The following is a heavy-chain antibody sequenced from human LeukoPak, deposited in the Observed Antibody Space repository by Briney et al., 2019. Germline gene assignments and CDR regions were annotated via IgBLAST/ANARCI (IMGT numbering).Heavy chain of an antibody. Sequence: SETLSLTCTVSGGSISSYHWSWIRQPPGKGLEWIGYIYYSGSTNYNPSLKSRVTISVDTSKNQFSLKLNSVTAADTAVYYCARWRTGYCFDYWGQGTLVTASS. CDR3: ARWRTGYCFDY. CDR2: IYYSGST. J-gene: IGHJ4*02. V-gene: IGHV4-59*01. D-gene: IGHD3/OR15-3a*01. CDR1: GGSISSYH.